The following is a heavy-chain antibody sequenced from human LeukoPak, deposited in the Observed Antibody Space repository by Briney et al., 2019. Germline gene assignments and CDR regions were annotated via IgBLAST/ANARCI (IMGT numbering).Heavy chain of an antibody. CDR1: GFTFSNYN. CDR2: ISSSGSI. D-gene: IGHD5-18*01. Sequence: GGSLRLSCAASGFTFSNYNMNWVRQAPGKGLEWVSYISSSGSIYYADSVKGRFTISRDNVKNSLDLQMNSLGAEDTAVYYCAREDVYTAMFDYWGQGTLVTVSS. CDR3: AREDVYTAMFDY. V-gene: IGHV3-48*01. J-gene: IGHJ4*02.